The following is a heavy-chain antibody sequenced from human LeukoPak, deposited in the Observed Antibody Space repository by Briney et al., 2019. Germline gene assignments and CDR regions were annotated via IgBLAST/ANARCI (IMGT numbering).Heavy chain of an antibody. CDR2: INPSGGST. Sequence: ASVKVSCKASGYTFTSYYMHWVRQAPGQGREWMGIINPSGGSTSYAQKFQGRVTMTRDMSTSTVYMELSSLRSEDTAVYYCAREDLSRGYSYPDFDYWGQGTLVTVSS. CDR1: GYTFTSYY. J-gene: IGHJ4*02. CDR3: AREDLSRGYSYPDFDY. V-gene: IGHV1-46*01. D-gene: IGHD5-18*01.